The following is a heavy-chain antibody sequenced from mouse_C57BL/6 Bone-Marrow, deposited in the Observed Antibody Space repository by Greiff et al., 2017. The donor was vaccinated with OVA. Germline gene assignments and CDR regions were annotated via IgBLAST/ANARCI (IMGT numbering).Heavy chain of an antibody. CDR2: IYPGGGYT. CDR1: GYTFTNYW. Sequence: VQLQQSGAELVRPGTSVKMSCKASGYTFTNYWIGWAKQRPGHGLEWIGDIYPGGGYTNYHETFKGKATLTADKSSSTAYMQFSSLTSEDSAIYYCARYSPWYFDVWGTGTTVTVSS. CDR3: ARYSPWYFDV. J-gene: IGHJ1*03. V-gene: IGHV1-63*01.